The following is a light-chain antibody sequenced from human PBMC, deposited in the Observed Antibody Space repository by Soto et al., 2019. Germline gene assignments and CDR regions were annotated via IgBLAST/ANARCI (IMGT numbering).Light chain of an antibody. V-gene: IGKV1-5*01. Sequence: QVCQTPAALSAYIGDRVTITFRASQSISKWLAWYQQKPGKAPKLLIYDASRLETGVPSRFSGGGSETEFTLTISSLQPDDFATYSCPQSQTYALPFAGRGKVDI. CDR2: DAS. CDR3: PQSQTYALP. J-gene: IGKJ4*01. CDR1: QSISKW.